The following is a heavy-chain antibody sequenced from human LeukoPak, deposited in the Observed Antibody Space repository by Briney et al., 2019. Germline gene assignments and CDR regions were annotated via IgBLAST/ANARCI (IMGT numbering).Heavy chain of an antibody. CDR2: IIPIFGTA. CDR1: GGTFSSYA. CDR3: ASSYNWKSPSGTDY. D-gene: IGHD1-20*01. J-gene: IGHJ4*02. V-gene: IGHV1-69*01. Sequence: SVKVSCKASGGTFSSYAISWVRQAPGQGPEWMGGIIPIFGTANYAQKFQGRVTITADESTSTAYMELSSLRSEDTAVYYCASSYNWKSPSGTDYWGQGTLVTVSS.